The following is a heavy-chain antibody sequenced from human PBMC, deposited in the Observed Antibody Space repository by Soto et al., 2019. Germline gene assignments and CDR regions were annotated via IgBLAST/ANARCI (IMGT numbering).Heavy chain of an antibody. Sequence: QVQLVQSGAEVKKPGASVRVSCQASGYTFSTHGINWVRQAPGQGLEWMGWISAYSGDTNYAQKFQGRVTMTTDTSTSKAYMELISLRSDDTAVYYCAASRWYDRWFDPWGHGNLVTVYS. CDR3: AASRWYDRWFDP. D-gene: IGHD6-13*01. V-gene: IGHV1-18*01. CDR2: ISAYSGDT. J-gene: IGHJ5*02. CDR1: GYTFSTHG.